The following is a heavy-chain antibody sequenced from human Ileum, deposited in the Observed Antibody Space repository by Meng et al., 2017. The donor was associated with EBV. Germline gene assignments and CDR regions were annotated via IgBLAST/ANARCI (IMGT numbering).Heavy chain of an antibody. CDR2: IPHRGSS. J-gene: IGHJ1*01. V-gene: IGHV4-4*02. D-gene: IGHD3-10*01. CDR1: GDSITNHNW. Sequence: QGHLRESGPALVKPSEPLSLTCAVSGDSITNHNWWAWVRQPPGKGLEWIGEIPHRGSSAYNPSLKSRVSMSIDKSKNQFSLKLTSVTAADTVVYHCLRGSGGSVWGQGTLVTVSS. CDR3: LRGSGGSV.